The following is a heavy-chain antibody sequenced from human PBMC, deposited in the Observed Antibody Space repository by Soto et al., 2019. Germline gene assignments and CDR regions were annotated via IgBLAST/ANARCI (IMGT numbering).Heavy chain of an antibody. CDR1: GFTFSSYD. Sequence: GGSLRLSCAASGFTFSSYDMHWVRQATGKGLEWVSAIGTAGDTYYPGSVKGRFTISRENAKNSLYLQMNSLRAGDTAVYYCARDKAGIGFDYWGQGTLVTVSS. CDR2: IGTAGDT. V-gene: IGHV3-13*01. CDR3: ARDKAGIGFDY. D-gene: IGHD6-13*01. J-gene: IGHJ4*02.